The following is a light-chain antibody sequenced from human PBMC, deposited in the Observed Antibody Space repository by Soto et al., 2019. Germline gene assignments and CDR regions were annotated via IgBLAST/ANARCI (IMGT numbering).Light chain of an antibody. CDR2: GAS. CDR3: QHYNSYSEA. V-gene: IGKV3-15*01. Sequence: EIVMTQSPATLSVSPGETVTLSCRTSQSVGTNLAWYQQRPGQAPRLLIYGASTRATGISSRFSGSLSGTEHTLTISSLQSEDFAVYYCQHYNSYSEAFGQGTKVELK. J-gene: IGKJ1*01. CDR1: QSVGTN.